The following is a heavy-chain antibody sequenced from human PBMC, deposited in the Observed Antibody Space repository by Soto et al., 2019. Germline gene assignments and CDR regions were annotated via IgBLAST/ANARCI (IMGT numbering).Heavy chain of an antibody. CDR2: IWYDGSNK. CDR1: RFTFSDYS. Sequence: GGSLRLSCAASRFTFSDYSMNWVRQAPGKGLEWVAVIWYDGSNKYYADSVKGRFTISRDNSKNTLYLQMNSLRAEDTAVYYCARTCSSTSCYLMDYYYYGMDVWGQGTTVTVSS. J-gene: IGHJ6*02. V-gene: IGHV3-33*08. CDR3: ARTCSSTSCYLMDYYYYGMDV. D-gene: IGHD2-2*01.